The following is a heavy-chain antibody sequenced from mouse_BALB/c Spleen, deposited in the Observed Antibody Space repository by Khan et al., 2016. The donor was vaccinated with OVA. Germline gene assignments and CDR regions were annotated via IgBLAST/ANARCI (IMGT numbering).Heavy chain of an antibody. J-gene: IGHJ3*01. D-gene: IGHD1-1*01. CDR2: VSTGGHYT. V-gene: IGHV5-6*01. CDR1: GFTFSTYG. CDR3: ARLAYYYDSEGFAY. Sequence: EVELVESGGDVVKPGGSLKLSCAASGFTFSTYGMSWLRQTPDQRLEWVATVSTGGHYTYYPPTVKGRFTISRDNAKNTLDLQMSSLKSEDTAMLYCARLAYYYDSEGFAYWGQGTMVTVSA.